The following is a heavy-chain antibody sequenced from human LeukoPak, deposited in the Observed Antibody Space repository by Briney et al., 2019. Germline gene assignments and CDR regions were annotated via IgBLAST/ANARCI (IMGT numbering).Heavy chain of an antibody. CDR3: ARSSISDWLISY. CDR1: GGSISSSSYY. J-gene: IGHJ4*02. V-gene: IGHV4-39*07. Sequence: SETLSLTCTVSGGSISSSSYYWGWIRQPPGKGLEWIGSIYYSGSTYYNPSLKSRVTISVDTSKNQFSLKLSSVTAADTAVYYCARSSISDWLISYWGQGTLVTVSS. D-gene: IGHD3-9*01. CDR2: IYYSGST.